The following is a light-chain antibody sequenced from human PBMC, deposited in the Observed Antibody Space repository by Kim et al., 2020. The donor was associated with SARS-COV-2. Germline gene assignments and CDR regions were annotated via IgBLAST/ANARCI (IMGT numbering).Light chain of an antibody. CDR2: STH. CDR1: AGADTSGYF. CDR3: LLFDGSTLNWV. Sequence: GTVTRTCASSAGADTSGYFPNWFQQKPGQPPRALIYSTHNKHAWTPARFSGSLLGGKAALTLSDVQPEDEADYYCLLFDGSTLNWVFGGGTKLTVL. J-gene: IGLJ3*02. V-gene: IGLV7-43*01.